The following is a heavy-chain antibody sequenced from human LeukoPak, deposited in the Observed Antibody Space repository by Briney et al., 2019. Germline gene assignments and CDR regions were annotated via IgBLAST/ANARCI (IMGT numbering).Heavy chain of an antibody. D-gene: IGHD4-17*01. CDR3: AREGQVTVTTSYYYGMDV. CDR1: GGTFSSYA. J-gene: IGHJ6*02. V-gene: IGHV1-69*04. Sequence: ASVKVSCKASGGTFSSYAISWVRQAPGQGLEWMGRIIPILGIANYAQKFQGRVTITADKSTSTAYMELSSLRSEDTAVYYCAREGQVTVTTSYYYGMDVWGQGTTVTVSS. CDR2: IIPILGIA.